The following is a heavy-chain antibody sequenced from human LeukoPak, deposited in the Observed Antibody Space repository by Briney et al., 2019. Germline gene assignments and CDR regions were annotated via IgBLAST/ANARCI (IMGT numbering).Heavy chain of an antibody. CDR1: GSTFSTFW. V-gene: IGHV3-7*03. CDR3: ARGASSSP. J-gene: IGHJ5*02. D-gene: IGHD6-13*01. Sequence: GGSLRLSCEASGSTFSTFWMTRVRQVPGKGLEWVANIKQDGSERNYVDSVKGRFTISRDNAKNSLYLQMNSLRAEDTAVYYCARGASSSPWGQGTLVTVSS. CDR2: IKQDGSER.